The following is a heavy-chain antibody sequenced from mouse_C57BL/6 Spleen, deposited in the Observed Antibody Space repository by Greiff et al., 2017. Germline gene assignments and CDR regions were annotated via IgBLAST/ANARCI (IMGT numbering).Heavy chain of an antibody. CDR1: GYAFTNYL. D-gene: IGHD3-2*02. CDR2: INPGSGGT. V-gene: IGHV1-54*01. Sequence: VQLQQSGAELVRPGTSVKVSCKASGYAFTNYLIEWVKQRPGQGLEWIGVINPGSGGTNYNEKFQGKATLTADKSSSTAYMQLSSLTSEDSAVYFCARAAQALYAMDYWGQGTSVTVSS. CDR3: ARAAQALYAMDY. J-gene: IGHJ4*01.